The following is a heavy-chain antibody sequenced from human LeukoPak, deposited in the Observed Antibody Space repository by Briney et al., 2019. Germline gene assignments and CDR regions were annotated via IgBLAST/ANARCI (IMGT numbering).Heavy chain of an antibody. CDR2: TYYRSKWYN. Sequence: SQTLSLTCAISGDSLSSNSAAWNWIRQSPSKGLELLGRTYYRSKWYNDYAISVKGRITINRDTSKNQFSLQLNSVTPEDTAVYYCARDPVSSDTSGYLQVGMDVWGQGTTVTVSS. D-gene: IGHD3-22*01. V-gene: IGHV6-1*01. CDR3: ARDPVSSDTSGYLQVGMDV. J-gene: IGHJ6*02. CDR1: GDSLSSNSAA.